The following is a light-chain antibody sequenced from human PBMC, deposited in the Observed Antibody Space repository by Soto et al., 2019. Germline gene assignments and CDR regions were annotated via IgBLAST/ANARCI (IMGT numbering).Light chain of an antibody. CDR3: QQCGSSPS. J-gene: IGKJ1*01. V-gene: IGKV3-20*01. CDR2: DTS. Sequence: EIVLTQSPGTLPLSPGERATLSCRASQSVSSSYLAWYQQKPGQAPRLPIYDTSSRATGIPDRFSGSGSGTDFTLAISRLEPEDFAVYYCQQCGSSPSFGQGTKVELK. CDR1: QSVSSSY.